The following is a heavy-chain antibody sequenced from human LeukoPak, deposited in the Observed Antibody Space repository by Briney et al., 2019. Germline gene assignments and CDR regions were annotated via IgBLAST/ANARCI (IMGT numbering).Heavy chain of an antibody. Sequence: GGSLRLSCAASGFTFTNAWMSWVRQAPGKGLEWVSAISGSGGSTYYADSVKGRFTISRDNSKNTLYLQMNSLRAEDTAVYYCAKDPLGYCSGGSCYSEYFQHWGKGTLVTVSS. CDR1: GFTFTNAW. J-gene: IGHJ1*01. D-gene: IGHD2-15*01. CDR2: ISGSGGST. CDR3: AKDPLGYCSGGSCYSEYFQH. V-gene: IGHV3-23*01.